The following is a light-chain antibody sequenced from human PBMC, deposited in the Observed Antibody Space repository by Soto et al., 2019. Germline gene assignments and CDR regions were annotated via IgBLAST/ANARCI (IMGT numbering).Light chain of an antibody. V-gene: IGKV1-39*01. J-gene: IGKJ1*01. CDR2: AAS. CDR1: QSINRF. Sequence: DIQMTQSPSSLSATVGDRVTITCRASQSINRFLNWYQQKPGKGPNLLIYAASSLQSGVASRFSCSGSGTDFTLTISSLQPEDFATYYCQQSQTTPWTFGQGTRWIS. CDR3: QQSQTTPWT.